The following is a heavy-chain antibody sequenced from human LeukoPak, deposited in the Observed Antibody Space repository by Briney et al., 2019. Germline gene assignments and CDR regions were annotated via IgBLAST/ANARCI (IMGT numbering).Heavy chain of an antibody. J-gene: IGHJ4*02. Sequence: SETLSLTCAISGHSTTRGYYWAWFRQSPGKGLEWIATFFQSHKSFYNASLESRVTMSLDTSKSQFSLNLTSVTAAATAVYYCARVLSVPYLLDSWGRGTQVTVSS. D-gene: IGHD3-10*02. CDR2: FFQSHKS. V-gene: IGHV4-38-2*01. CDR1: GHSTTRGYY. CDR3: ARVLSVPYLLDS.